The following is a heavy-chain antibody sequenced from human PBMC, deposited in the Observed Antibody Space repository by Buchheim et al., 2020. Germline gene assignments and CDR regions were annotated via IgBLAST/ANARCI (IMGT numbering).Heavy chain of an antibody. CDR3: ARDSGESGSYSKYYYYGMDV. CDR1: GFTFSSYE. D-gene: IGHD1-26*01. Sequence: EVQLVESGGGLVQPGGSLRLSCAASGFTFSSYEMNWVRQAPVKGLEWVSYISSSGSTIYYADSVKGRFTISRDNAKNSLYLQMNSLRAEDTAVYYCARDSGESGSYSKYYYYGMDVWGQGTT. V-gene: IGHV3-48*03. CDR2: ISSSGSTI. J-gene: IGHJ6*02.